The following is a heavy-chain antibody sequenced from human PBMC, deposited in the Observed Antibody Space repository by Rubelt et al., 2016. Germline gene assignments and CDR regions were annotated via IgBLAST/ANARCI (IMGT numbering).Heavy chain of an antibody. J-gene: IGHJ4*02. CDR3: ARGYGSGSYWNY. Sequence: QPQLQELGPGLVKPSETLSLTCTVSGGSISSSSSYWGWVRQPPGKGLEWIGEITPSGSSNYKPSLRSRVTISVDASKSQFSLKLSSVTAADTAVYYCARGYGSGSYWNYWGQGTLVSVSS. CDR1: GGSISSSSSY. CDR2: ITPSGSS. D-gene: IGHD3-10*01. V-gene: IGHV4-39*07.